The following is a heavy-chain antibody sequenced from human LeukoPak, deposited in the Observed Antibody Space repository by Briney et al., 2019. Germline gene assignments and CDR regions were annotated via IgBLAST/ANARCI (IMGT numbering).Heavy chain of an antibody. CDR3: ARALYDILTFDY. D-gene: IGHD3-9*01. V-gene: IGHV3-30-3*01. J-gene: IGHJ4*02. Sequence: GGSLRLSCAASGFTFSSYAMHWVRQAPGKGLEWVAVISYDGSNKYYADSVKGRFTISRDNSKNTLYLQMNSLRAEDTAVYYCARALYDILTFDYWGQGTLVTVSS. CDR1: GFTFSSYA. CDR2: ISYDGSNK.